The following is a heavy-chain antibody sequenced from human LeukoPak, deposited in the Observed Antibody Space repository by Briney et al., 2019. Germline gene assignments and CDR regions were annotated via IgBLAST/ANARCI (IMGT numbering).Heavy chain of an antibody. V-gene: IGHV3-23*01. CDR1: GITLSNYG. Sequence: GGSLRLSCAVSGITLSNYGMSWVRQAPGKGLEWVAGMSDSGGRTNYADSVKGRFTISRDNPKNTLYLQMNSLRAEDTAVYFCAKRGVVIRVILVGFHKEAYYFDSWGQGTTVTVSS. D-gene: IGHD3-22*01. J-gene: IGHJ4*03. CDR3: AKRGVVIRVILVGFHKEAYYFDS. CDR2: MSDSGGRT.